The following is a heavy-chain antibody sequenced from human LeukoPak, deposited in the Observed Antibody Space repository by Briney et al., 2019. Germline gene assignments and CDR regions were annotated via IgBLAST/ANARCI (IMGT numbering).Heavy chain of an antibody. CDR2: ISSSGSTI. Sequence: PGGSLRLSCAASGFTFSDYYMSWIRQAPGKGLEWVSYISSSGSTIYYADSVKGRFTISRDNAKNSLYLQMNSLRAEDTAVYYCARFSALLYYYGSGSSDDAFDIWGQGTMVTVSS. CDR1: GFTFSDYY. V-gene: IGHV3-11*04. D-gene: IGHD3-10*01. J-gene: IGHJ3*02. CDR3: ARFSALLYYYGSGSSDDAFDI.